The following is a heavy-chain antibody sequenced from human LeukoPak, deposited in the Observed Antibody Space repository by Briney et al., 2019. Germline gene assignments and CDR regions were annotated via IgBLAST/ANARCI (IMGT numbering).Heavy chain of an antibody. CDR3: AITMSGGFDY. J-gene: IGHJ4*02. Sequence: SQTLSLTCTVSGGSISSGSYYWSWIRQPAGKGLEWIGRIYTSGSTNYNPSLKSRVTISVDTSKNQFSLKLSSVTAADTAVYYCAITMSGGFDYWGQGTLVTVSS. CDR1: GGSISSGSYY. D-gene: IGHD3-10*02. CDR2: IYTSGST. V-gene: IGHV4-61*02.